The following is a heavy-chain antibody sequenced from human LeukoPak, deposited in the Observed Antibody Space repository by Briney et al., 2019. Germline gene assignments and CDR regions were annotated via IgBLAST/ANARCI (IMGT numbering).Heavy chain of an antibody. D-gene: IGHD4-17*01. J-gene: IGHJ3*02. CDR3: AKDQGYGDSPWHAFDI. V-gene: IGHV3-9*01. CDR2: ISWNSGSI. Sequence: GRSLRLSCAASGFTLDDYAMHWVRQAPGKGLEWVSGISWNSGSIGYADSVKGRFTISRDNAKNSLYLQMNSLRAEDTALYYCAKDQGYGDSPWHAFDIWGQGTMVTVSS. CDR1: GFTLDDYA.